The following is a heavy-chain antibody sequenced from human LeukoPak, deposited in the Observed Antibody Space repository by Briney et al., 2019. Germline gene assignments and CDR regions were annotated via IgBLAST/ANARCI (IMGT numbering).Heavy chain of an antibody. CDR2: IIPILGIA. CDR3: ASSVAVAADVLNWFDP. V-gene: IGHV1-69*04. Sequence: EASVTVSCKASGGTFSIYAISWVRQAPGQGLEWMGRIIPILGIANYAQKFQGRVTITADKSTSTAYMELSSLRSEDTAVYYCASSVAVAADVLNWFDPWGQGTLVTVSS. CDR1: GGTFSIYA. D-gene: IGHD6-19*01. J-gene: IGHJ5*02.